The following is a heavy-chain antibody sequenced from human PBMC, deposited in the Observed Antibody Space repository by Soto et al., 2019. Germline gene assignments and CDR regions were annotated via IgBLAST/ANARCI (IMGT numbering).Heavy chain of an antibody. J-gene: IGHJ4*02. CDR2: IKSKTDGGTT. CDR3: TTLPVEVATIISPEPGGTTDY. Sequence: GGSLRLSCAASGFTFSNAWMSWVRQAPGKGLEWVGRIKSKTDGGTTDYAAPVKGRFTISRDDSKNTLYLQMNSLKTEDTAVYHSTTLPVEVATIISPEPGGTTDYWGQGTLFTVSS. V-gene: IGHV3-15*01. CDR1: GFTFSNAW. D-gene: IGHD5-12*01.